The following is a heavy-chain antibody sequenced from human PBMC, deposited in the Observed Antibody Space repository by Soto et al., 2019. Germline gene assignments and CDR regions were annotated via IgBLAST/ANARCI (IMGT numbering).Heavy chain of an antibody. D-gene: IGHD1-1*01. CDR3: VRDGTKTLRDWFDP. Sequence: PSETLSLTCTVSGASISGFYWSWIRKSAGKCLEWIGRIYATGTTDYNPSLKSRVMMSVDTSKKQFSLKLRSVTAADTAVYYCVRDGTKTLRDWFDPWGQGISVTVS. J-gene: IGHJ5*02. CDR1: GASISGFY. V-gene: IGHV4-4*07. CDR2: IYATGTT.